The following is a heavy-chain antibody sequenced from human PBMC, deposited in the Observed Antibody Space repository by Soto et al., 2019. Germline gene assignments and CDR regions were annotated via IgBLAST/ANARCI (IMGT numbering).Heavy chain of an antibody. V-gene: IGHV3-23*01. Sequence: GGALRLSCAASGFSLSNYAMTWVRQAPGKGLEWVSGITGSADKTYYADSVKGRFIIPRDNSKNTLYLQMNSLRAEDTALYYCARDCSSSSCSVWHYWGQGTLVTVSS. CDR2: ITGSADKT. CDR1: GFSLSNYA. D-gene: IGHD2-2*01. CDR3: ARDCSSSSCSVWHY. J-gene: IGHJ4*02.